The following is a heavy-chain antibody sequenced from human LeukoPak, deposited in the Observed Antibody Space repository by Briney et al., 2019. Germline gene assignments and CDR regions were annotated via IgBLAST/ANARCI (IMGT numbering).Heavy chain of an antibody. CDR2: INTNTGNP. CDR1: GYTFTSYA. CDR3: ARDQQGGEYSSSLI. Sequence: GASVKVSCKASGYTFTSYAMNWVRQAPGQGLEWMGWINTNTGNPTYAQGFTGRFVSSLDTSVSTAYLQISSLKAEDTAVYYCARDQQGGEYSSSLIWGQGTLVTVSS. J-gene: IGHJ4*02. V-gene: IGHV7-4-1*02. D-gene: IGHD6-13*01.